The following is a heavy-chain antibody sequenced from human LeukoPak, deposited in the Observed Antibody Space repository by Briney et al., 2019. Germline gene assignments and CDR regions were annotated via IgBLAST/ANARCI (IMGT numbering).Heavy chain of an antibody. Sequence: PSETLSLTCTVSGYSISSGYYWGWIRQPPGKGLEWIGSIYYSGSTYYNPSLKSRVTISVDTSKDQFSLKLSSVTAADTAVYYCASNVGRLRPYYMDVWGKGTTVTISS. V-gene: IGHV4-38-2*02. CDR3: ASNVGRLRPYYMDV. CDR2: IYYSGST. D-gene: IGHD1-26*01. CDR1: GYSISSGYY. J-gene: IGHJ6*03.